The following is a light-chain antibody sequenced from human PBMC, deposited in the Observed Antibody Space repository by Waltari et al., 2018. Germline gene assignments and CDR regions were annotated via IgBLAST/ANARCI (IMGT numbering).Light chain of an antibody. J-gene: IGKJ1*01. Sequence: EIVLTQSPGTLSLSPGERATLSCRASQSVGRSLVWYQQKPGQAPRLVIYNTYTRATGIPYRFSGSGSGTDFSLTISRLEPEDFAVYYCQHNVRLPVTFGQGTKVEIK. CDR3: QHNVRLPVT. CDR2: NTY. V-gene: IGKV3-20*01. CDR1: QSVGRS.